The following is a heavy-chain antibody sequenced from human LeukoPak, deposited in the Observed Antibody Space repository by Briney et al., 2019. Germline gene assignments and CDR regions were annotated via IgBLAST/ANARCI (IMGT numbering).Heavy chain of an antibody. Sequence: NPSETLSLTCTVSGGAIRNGSSSSYSWGWIRQPPGKGLEWIVSIYYSGSTYYNPSLQSQVTISVDTSKNQFSLKVRSVTAADTAVYYCARKYCGGDCYPPRVGWFDPWGQGTLVTVSS. V-gene: IGHV4-39*07. CDR3: ARKYCGGDCYPPRVGWFDP. J-gene: IGHJ5*02. CDR1: GGAIRNGSSSSYS. D-gene: IGHD2-21*02. CDR2: IYYSGST.